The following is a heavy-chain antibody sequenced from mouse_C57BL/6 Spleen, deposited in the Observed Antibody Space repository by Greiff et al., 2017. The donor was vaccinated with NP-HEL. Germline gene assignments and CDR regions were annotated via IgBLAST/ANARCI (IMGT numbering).Heavy chain of an antibody. J-gene: IGHJ2*01. CDR3: ARSYDGYGFDY. D-gene: IGHD2-3*01. Sequence: QVQLQQSGPELVKPGASVKISCKASGYAFSSSWMNWVKQRPGKGLEWIGRIYPGDGDTNYNGKFKGKATLTADKSSSTAYMQLSSLTSEYSAVYFCARSYDGYGFDYWGQGTTLTVSS. V-gene: IGHV1-82*01. CDR1: GYAFSSSW. CDR2: IYPGDGDT.